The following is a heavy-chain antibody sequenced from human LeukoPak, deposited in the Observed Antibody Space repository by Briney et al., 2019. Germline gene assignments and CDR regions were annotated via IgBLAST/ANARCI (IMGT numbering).Heavy chain of an antibody. V-gene: IGHV3-48*01. J-gene: IGHJ4*02. Sequence: PGGSLRLSCVASGFTFSSYSMNWVRQAPGKGLEWISYISTSGTFICNADSVKGRFTISRDNSKNTLYLQMNSLRAEDTAVYYCAKAGIAAAGTHLVEFDYWGQGTLVTVSS. D-gene: IGHD6-13*01. CDR1: GFTFSSYS. CDR3: AKAGIAAAGTHLVEFDY. CDR2: ISTSGTFI.